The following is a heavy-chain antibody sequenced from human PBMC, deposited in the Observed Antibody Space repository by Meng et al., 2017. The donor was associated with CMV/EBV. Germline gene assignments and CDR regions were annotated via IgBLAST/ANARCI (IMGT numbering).Heavy chain of an antibody. J-gene: IGHJ4*02. CDR3: ARRRSGCSPFDY. V-gene: IGHV5-51*01. CDR2: IHTSDSDT. Sequence: GESLKISCKGSGYSFNTYWIGWVRQMPGKGLEWMGSIHTSDSDTRYSPSFHGQITISVDKSISTAYLQWSSLKASDTAMYYCARRRSGCSPFDYWGQGTLVTVSS. D-gene: IGHD6-19*01. CDR1: GYSFNTYW.